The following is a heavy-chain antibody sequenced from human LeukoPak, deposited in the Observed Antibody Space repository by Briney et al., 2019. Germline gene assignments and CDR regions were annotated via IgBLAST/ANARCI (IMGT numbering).Heavy chain of an antibody. V-gene: IGHV3-53*01. CDR2: IYTGGGR. J-gene: IGHJ4*02. Sequence: GGSLRLSCEASGFIFSNYEMNWVRQAPGKELEWVSVIYTGGGRYYADSVRGRFTISRDTSKNMVFLQMNSLRVEDTAVYYCARGIDYWGRGTLVTVSS. CDR3: ARGIDY. CDR1: GFIFSNYE.